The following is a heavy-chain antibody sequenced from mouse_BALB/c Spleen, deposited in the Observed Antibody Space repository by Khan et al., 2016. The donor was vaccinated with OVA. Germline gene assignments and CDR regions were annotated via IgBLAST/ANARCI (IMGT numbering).Heavy chain of an antibody. J-gene: IGHJ4*01. Sequence: VQLQESGPGLVAPSQSLSLTCTVSGFSLTSYGVSWVRQPPGKGLEWLGDIWGGGITNFHSAPIYRLSISKDNSKSQAFFPLNRLQTEDTATDNCAGGEASYYAMDYWGQGTTVIVSS. V-gene: IGHV2-3*01. CDR2: IWGGGIT. D-gene: IGHD6-1*01. CDR3: AGGEASYYAMDY. CDR1: GFSLTSYG.